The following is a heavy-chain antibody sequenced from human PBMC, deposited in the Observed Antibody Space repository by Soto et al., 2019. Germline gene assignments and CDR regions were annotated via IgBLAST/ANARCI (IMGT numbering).Heavy chain of an antibody. D-gene: IGHD2-15*01. CDR1: GGTFSSYA. J-gene: IGHJ6*02. CDR2: IIPIFGTA. Sequence: QVQLVQSGAEVKKPGSSVKVSCKASGGTFSSYAISWVRQAPGQGLEWMGGIIPIFGTANYAQKFQGRVTITADESTSTAYMELSSLRSEDTAVYYCARVRSDWSGGSCISPDYYYYGMDVWGQGTTVTVSS. CDR3: ARVRSDWSGGSCISPDYYYYGMDV. V-gene: IGHV1-69*01.